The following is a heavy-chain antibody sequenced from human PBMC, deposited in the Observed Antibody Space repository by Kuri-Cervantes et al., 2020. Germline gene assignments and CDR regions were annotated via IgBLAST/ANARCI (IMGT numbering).Heavy chain of an antibody. CDR2: ISSSSSYI. CDR3: ARDFPPHYSSSVPDAFDI. V-gene: IGHV3-21*01. Sequence: GESLKISCAASGFTFDDHAMNWVRQAPGKGLEWVSSISSSSSYIYYADSVKGRFTISRDNAKNSLYLQMNSLRAEDTTVYYFARDFPPHYSSSVPDAFDIWGQGTMVTVSS. CDR1: GFTFDDHA. J-gene: IGHJ3*02. D-gene: IGHD6-6*01.